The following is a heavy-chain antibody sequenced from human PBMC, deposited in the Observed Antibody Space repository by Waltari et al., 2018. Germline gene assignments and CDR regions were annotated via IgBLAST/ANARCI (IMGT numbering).Heavy chain of an antibody. Sequence: QVQLVQSGAEVKKPGSSVKVSCKASGGTFNNYAISWVRQAPGQGLEWMGGIIPILGTANYVQKFQGRVTITADESTSTAYMELSSLRSEDTAVYYCGRDYFGSGDGALDIWGQGTMLTVSS. D-gene: IGHD3-10*01. CDR1: GGTFNNYA. V-gene: IGHV1-69*01. CDR2: IIPILGTA. J-gene: IGHJ3*02. CDR3: GRDYFGSGDGALDI.